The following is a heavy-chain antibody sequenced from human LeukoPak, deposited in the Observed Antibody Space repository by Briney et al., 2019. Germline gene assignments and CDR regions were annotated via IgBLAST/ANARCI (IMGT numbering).Heavy chain of an antibody. D-gene: IGHD2-15*01. J-gene: IGHJ3*02. CDR2: TNWNGGSR. V-gene: IGHV3-20*04. Sequence: PGRSLRLSCIASGLTFDDYGMSWVRQAPGRGLEWVSATNWNGGSRGYADSVKGRFTISRDNAKNSLYLQMNSLRTEDTALYYCATCSGGSCQGFGAFDIWGQGTMVTVSS. CDR3: ATCSGGSCQGFGAFDI. CDR1: GLTFDDYG.